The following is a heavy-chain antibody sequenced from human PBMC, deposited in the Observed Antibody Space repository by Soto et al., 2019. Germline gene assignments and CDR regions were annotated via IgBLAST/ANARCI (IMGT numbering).Heavy chain of an antibody. CDR1: GGSVSTGSYY. J-gene: IGHJ6*02. V-gene: IGHV4-61*01. D-gene: IGHD2-21*01. CDR2: IYYSGST. Sequence: QVQLQESGPGLVKPSETLSLTCTVSGGSVSTGSYYWSWIRQPPGEGLEWIGYIYYSGSTKYNPSLKSRVTXXIXMXXNQFSLKLSSVTAADTAVYYCARGGGAYYFYGMDVWGQGTTVTVSS. CDR3: ARGGGAYYFYGMDV.